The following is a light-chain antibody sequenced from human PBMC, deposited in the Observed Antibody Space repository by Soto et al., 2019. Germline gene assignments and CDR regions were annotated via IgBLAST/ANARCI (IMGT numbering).Light chain of an antibody. CDR2: EVS. Sequence: QLVLTQPASVAGYPGQSITISCTGTSSDDGGYNYVSWYQQHPGKAPKLMIYEVSKRPSGVPDRFSGSKSGNTASLTVSGLQAEDEADYYCNSYAGSNNWVFGGGTKVTVL. CDR1: SSDDGGYNY. CDR3: NSYAGSNNWV. J-gene: IGLJ3*02. V-gene: IGLV2-8*01.